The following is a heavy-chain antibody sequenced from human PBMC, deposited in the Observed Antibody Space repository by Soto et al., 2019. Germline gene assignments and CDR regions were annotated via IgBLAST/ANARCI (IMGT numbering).Heavy chain of an antibody. J-gene: IGHJ4*02. CDR1: GFSLSTSGVG. D-gene: IGHD2-15*01. CDR2: IYWDDDK. CDR3: AHRRPSGGGGVFDY. Sequence: QITLKESGPTLVKPTQTLTLTCTFSGFSLSTSGVGVGWIRQPPGKALEWLALIYWDDDKRYSPSLKSRLTTXKXTXXNQVVLTMTHMDPVDTATYYCAHRRPSGGGGVFDYWGQGTLVTVSS. V-gene: IGHV2-5*02.